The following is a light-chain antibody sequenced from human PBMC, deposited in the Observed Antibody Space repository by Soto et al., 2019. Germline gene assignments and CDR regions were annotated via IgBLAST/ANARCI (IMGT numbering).Light chain of an antibody. CDR1: QTVNNNY. CDR3: QQYGSLSWT. CDR2: GAS. J-gene: IGKJ1*01. Sequence: DIVLTPSPDTLSLSPRARAMPSIRPSQTVNNNYLAWCQQKPGQAPRILIFGASGRATGIPDRFSGSGSGTDFTLTISRLEPEDFAVYYCQQYGSLSWTFGQGTKVDIK. V-gene: IGKV3-20*01.